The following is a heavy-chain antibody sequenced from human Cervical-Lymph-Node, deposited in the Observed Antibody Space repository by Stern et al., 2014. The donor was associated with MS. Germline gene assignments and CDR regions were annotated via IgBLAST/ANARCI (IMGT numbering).Heavy chain of an antibody. CDR3: ARSSGASGDAMDV. V-gene: IGHV3-74*02. D-gene: IGHD2-15*01. Sequence: EVQLVESGGGLLQPGGSLRLSCGASGFTFSTYWMHWVRQGPGKGLVWVSRINSGGSSTSYTDSGRGRFTISRDNAKNPVYLQMTILRAEDTAVYYCARSSGASGDAMDVWGQGTTVTVSS. J-gene: IGHJ6*02. CDR2: INSGGSST. CDR1: GFTFSTYW.